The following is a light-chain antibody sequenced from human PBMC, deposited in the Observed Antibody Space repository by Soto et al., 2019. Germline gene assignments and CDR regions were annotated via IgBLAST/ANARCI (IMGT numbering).Light chain of an antibody. CDR3: QEYNSALRVT. CDR2: VAS. J-gene: IGKJ3*01. Sequence: DIQMTQSPSSLSASVGDRVTITCRASQGISNYLAWYQQKPGKVPKLLIYVASTLQSGVPSRFSGSGSGTDFTLTISSLQPEDVATYYCQEYNSALRVTFGPGTKVDIK. CDR1: QGISNY. V-gene: IGKV1-27*01.